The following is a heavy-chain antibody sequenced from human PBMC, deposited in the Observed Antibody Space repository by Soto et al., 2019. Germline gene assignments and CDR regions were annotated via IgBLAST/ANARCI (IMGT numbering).Heavy chain of an antibody. CDR2: FYHSGDT. V-gene: IGHV4-59*01. CDR3: ARSSGWSWYFAL. D-gene: IGHD6-19*01. CDR1: GGAISSYY. J-gene: IGHJ2*01. Sequence: QVQLQESGPRLVKPSETLSLTCTVSGGAISSYYWNWIRQPPGKGLEWIGYFYHSGDTSYTPSLKSRXXMXVXXSKIQFSLKLTSVTAADTAVYYCARSSGWSWYFALWGRGTLVTVSS.